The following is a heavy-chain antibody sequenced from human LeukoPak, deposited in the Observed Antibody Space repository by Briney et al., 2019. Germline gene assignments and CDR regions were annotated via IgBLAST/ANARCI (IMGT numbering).Heavy chain of an antibody. J-gene: IGHJ4*02. CDR2: IRSKAYGGTR. D-gene: IGHD3-3*01. CDR1: GFTFGDYT. CDR3: TRGSTLEWLSPNDY. V-gene: IGHV3-49*03. Sequence: GGSLRLSCTASGFTFGDYTMSWFRQAPGKGLEWVGFIRSKAYGGTREYAASVKGRFTILRDDSKSIAYLQMNSLKTEDTAVYYCTRGSTLEWLSPNDYWGQGTLVTVSS.